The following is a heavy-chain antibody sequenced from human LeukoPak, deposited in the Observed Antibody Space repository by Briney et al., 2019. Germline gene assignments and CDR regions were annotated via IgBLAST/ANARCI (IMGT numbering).Heavy chain of an antibody. CDR3: ARGGLLWFGEPMYGMDV. CDR2: IGTAGDT. V-gene: IGHV3-13*01. D-gene: IGHD3-10*01. J-gene: IGHJ6*02. CDR1: GFTFSSYD. Sequence: GGSLRLSCAASGFTFSSYDMHWVRQATGKGLEWVSAIGTAGDTYYPGSVKGRFTISRENAKNSLYLQMNSLRAGDTAVYYCARGGLLWFGEPMYGMDVWGQGTTVTVSS.